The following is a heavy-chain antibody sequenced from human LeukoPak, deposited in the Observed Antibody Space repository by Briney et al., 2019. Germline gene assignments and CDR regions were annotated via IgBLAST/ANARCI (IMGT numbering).Heavy chain of an antibody. CDR3: AKDNSYSGSVY. D-gene: IGHD1-26*01. J-gene: IGHJ4*02. CDR2: ISGDGGTT. V-gene: IGHV3-23*01. Sequence: GGSLRLSCAASGFTFSSYAMTWVRQAPGKGLEWVSVISGDGGTTYYADSVKGRFTISRDNSKNTLYLQMDSLRAGDTAVYYCAKDNSYSGSVYWGQGTLVTVSS. CDR1: GFTFSSYA.